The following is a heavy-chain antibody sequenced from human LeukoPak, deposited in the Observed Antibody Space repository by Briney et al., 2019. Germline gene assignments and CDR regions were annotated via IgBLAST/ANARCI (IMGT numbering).Heavy chain of an antibody. CDR1: GGSISSYY. J-gene: IGHJ6*02. Sequence: PSETLSLTCTVSGGSISSYYWSWIRQPPGKGLEWIGYIYYSGSTNYNPSLKSRVTISLDTSKNQFSLKLSSVTAADTAVYYCARQSCSSTSCYVAYGMDVWGQGTTVTVPS. CDR2: IYYSGST. D-gene: IGHD2-2*01. V-gene: IGHV4-59*08. CDR3: ARQSCSSTSCYVAYGMDV.